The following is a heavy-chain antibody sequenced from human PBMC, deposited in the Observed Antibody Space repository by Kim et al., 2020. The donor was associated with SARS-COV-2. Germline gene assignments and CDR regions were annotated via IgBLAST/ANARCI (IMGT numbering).Heavy chain of an antibody. D-gene: IGHD2-21*01. Sequence: GESLKISCKGSGYSFTSYWISWVRQMPGKGLEWMGRIDPSDSYTNYSPSFQGHVTISADKSISTAYLQWSSLKASDTAMYYCALGCGGDCYLYYGMDVWGQGTTVTVSS. J-gene: IGHJ6*02. V-gene: IGHV5-10-1*01. CDR2: IDPSDSYT. CDR1: GYSFTSYW. CDR3: ALGCGGDCYLYYGMDV.